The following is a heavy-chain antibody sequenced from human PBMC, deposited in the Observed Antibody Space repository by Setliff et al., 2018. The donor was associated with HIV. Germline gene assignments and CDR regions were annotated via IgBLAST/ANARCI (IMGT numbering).Heavy chain of an antibody. J-gene: IGHJ6*03. CDR3: VREYSGVYPDFSFYIDV. CDR2: ISYSGNI. CDR1: GGSFSGYY. Sequence: SETLSLTCEVFGGSFSGYYWSWIRQAPGKGLEWIGEISYSGNINYKSSLKSRATMSVDRSKNQFSLKLRSVTAADMAVYYCVREYSGVYPDFSFYIDVWGKGTTVTVSS. D-gene: IGHD5-12*01. V-gene: IGHV4-34*01.